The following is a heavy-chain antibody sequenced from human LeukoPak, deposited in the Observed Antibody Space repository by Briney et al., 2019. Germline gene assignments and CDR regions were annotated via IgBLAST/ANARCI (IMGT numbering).Heavy chain of an antibody. CDR1: VYTVTSYG. CDR2: RNDYNGNT. J-gene: IGHJ4*02. V-gene: IGHV1-18*01. D-gene: IGHD2-21*02. CDR3: TRDRGTYCGADCPSGDY. Sequence: ASVKVSCKASVYTVTSYGIIWLGQPPPQGLEWMGWRNDYNGNTHYEHKPQGRGTMTTDTYSSTAYVELGSLRSDGTGVCYCTRDRGTYCGADCPSGDYWRRETL.